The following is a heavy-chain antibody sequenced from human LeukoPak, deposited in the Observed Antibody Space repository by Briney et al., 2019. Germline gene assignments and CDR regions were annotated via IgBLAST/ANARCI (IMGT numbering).Heavy chain of an antibody. CDR3: AKDLERHIVVVTASAVDY. V-gene: IGHV3-30-3*01. D-gene: IGHD2-21*02. CDR2: ISYDGSNK. CDR1: GFTFSSYA. J-gene: IGHJ4*02. Sequence: PGGSLRLSCAASGFTFSSYAMHWVRQAPGKGLEWVAVISYDGSNKYYADSVKGRFTISRDNSKNTLYLQMNSLRAEDTAVYYCAKDLERHIVVVTASAVDYWGQGILVTVSS.